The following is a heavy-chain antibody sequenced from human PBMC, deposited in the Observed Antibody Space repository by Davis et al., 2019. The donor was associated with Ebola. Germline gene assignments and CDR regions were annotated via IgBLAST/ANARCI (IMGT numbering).Heavy chain of an antibody. CDR3: ARAQFPTTSDH. CDR2: MNPHNGNT. V-gene: IGHV1-18*04. D-gene: IGHD1-1*01. CDR1: GYTFTNYG. J-gene: IGHJ4*02. Sequence: ASVKVSCKASGYTFTNYGLTWVRQAPGQGLEWLGWMNPHNGNTNCAQNVQGRVIMTSDTATTTAYMEVGSLRSDDTAVYYCARAQFPTTSDHWGQGTLVTVSS.